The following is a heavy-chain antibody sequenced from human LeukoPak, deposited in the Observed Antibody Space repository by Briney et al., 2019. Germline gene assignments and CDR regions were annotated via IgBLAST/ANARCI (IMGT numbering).Heavy chain of an antibody. CDR1: GFTFSSYS. J-gene: IGHJ4*02. D-gene: IGHD1-26*01. V-gene: IGHV3-21*01. Sequence: GGSLRLSCAASGFTFSSYSMNWVRQAPGKGLEWVSSISSSSSYIYYADSVKGRFTISRDNAKNSLYLQMNSLRAEDTAAYYCARDGKWELTTDYWGQGTLVTVSS. CDR3: ARDGKWELTTDY. CDR2: ISSSSSYI.